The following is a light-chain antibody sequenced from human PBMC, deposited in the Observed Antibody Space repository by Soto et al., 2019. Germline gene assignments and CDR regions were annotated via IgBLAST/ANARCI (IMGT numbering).Light chain of an antibody. V-gene: IGKV3-20*01. Sequence: EIVLTQSPGTLSLSPGERAILSCMASQSVSSSYLAWYRQKPGQAPSLLIYGASTRATGIPDRFSGSGSGTDFTLTISRLEPEDFAVYYCQQYGSSPRTFGQGTKVEMK. J-gene: IGKJ1*01. CDR2: GAS. CDR1: QSVSSSY. CDR3: QQYGSSPRT.